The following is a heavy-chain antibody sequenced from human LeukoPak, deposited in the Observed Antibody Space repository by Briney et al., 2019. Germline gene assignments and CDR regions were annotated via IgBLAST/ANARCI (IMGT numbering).Heavy chain of an antibody. D-gene: IGHD6-19*01. V-gene: IGHV3-21*01. CDR3: ARISGWPATFDY. CDR2: ISSSSSYI. CDR1: GFTFSSYS. J-gene: IGHJ4*02. Sequence: GGSLRLSCAASGFTFSSYSMNWVRQAPGKGLEWVSSISSSSSYIYYADSVKGRFTISRDNAKNSLYLQMNSLRAEDTAVYYCARISGWPATFDYWGQGTPVTVSS.